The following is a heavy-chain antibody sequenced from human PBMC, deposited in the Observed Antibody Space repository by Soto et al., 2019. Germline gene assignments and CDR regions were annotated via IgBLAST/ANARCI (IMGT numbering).Heavy chain of an antibody. Sequence: PSETLSLTCTVSGGSISSHYWSWIRQPPGKGLEWIGYMYYSGSTNYNPSLKSRVTTSIDTSKNQFSLKLSSVTAADTAVYYCARPGGQSYYYAIDYWGQGTLVTVSS. V-gene: IGHV4-59*11. D-gene: IGHD3-10*01. CDR3: ARPGGQSYYYAIDY. CDR1: GGSISSHY. J-gene: IGHJ4*02. CDR2: MYYSGST.